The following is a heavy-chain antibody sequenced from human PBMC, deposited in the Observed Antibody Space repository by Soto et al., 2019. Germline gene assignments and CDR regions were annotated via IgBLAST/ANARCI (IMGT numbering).Heavy chain of an antibody. V-gene: IGHV5-51*01. Sequence: HCESPKISCKGSGYSFTSYWIAWVRQMPGKGLELMGIIYPSDSDTRYRPSFQGQVTISADKSISSAYLQWSSLRASDTAMYYGARGGLSTRTFDAWGQGTPVIVAA. D-gene: IGHD3-9*01. CDR2: IYPSDSDT. CDR1: GYSFTSYW. CDR3: ARGGLSTRTFDA. J-gene: IGHJ1*01.